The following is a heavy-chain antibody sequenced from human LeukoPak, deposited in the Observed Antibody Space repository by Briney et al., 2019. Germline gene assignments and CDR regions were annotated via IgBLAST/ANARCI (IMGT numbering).Heavy chain of an antibody. CDR2: IRSKTDGGTT. Sequence: GGCLRLSCAGSAFTFSNAWMSWVRQGSGKGLEWVGRIRSKTDGGTTDYAEPVKGRFTISRDDSKNTLYLQMNSLKTEDTAVYYCTTIRDYGDYAFDYWGQGTLVTVSS. J-gene: IGHJ4*02. CDR3: TTIRDYGDYAFDY. CDR1: AFTFSNAW. V-gene: IGHV3-15*01. D-gene: IGHD4-17*01.